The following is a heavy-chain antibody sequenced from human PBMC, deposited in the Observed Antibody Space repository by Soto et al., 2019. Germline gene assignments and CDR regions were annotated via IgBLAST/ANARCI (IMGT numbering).Heavy chain of an antibody. CDR1: GFTFSSYG. J-gene: IGHJ5*02. Sequence: GGSLILSCAASGFTFSSYGMHWVRQAPGKGLEWVAVIWYDGSNKYYADSVKGRFTISRDNSKNTLYLQMNSLRAEDTAVYYCARDGLLWFGESYNWFDPWGQGTLVTVSS. D-gene: IGHD3-10*01. CDR2: IWYDGSNK. CDR3: ARDGLLWFGESYNWFDP. V-gene: IGHV3-33*01.